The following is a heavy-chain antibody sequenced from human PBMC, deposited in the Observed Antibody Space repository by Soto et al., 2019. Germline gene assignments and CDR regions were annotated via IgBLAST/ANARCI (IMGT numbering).Heavy chain of an antibody. J-gene: IGHJ5*02. CDR1: GYTFTDYY. CDR2: INPNNGGT. Sequence: ASVKVSCKTSGYTFTDYYIYWVRQAPGQGLEWMGSINPNNGGTNYAQKFQGRVTMTRDTSIDTAYMELSRLSSDDTALYYCARDRCSGASCYSGVYFDPWGQGTMVTVS. CDR3: ARDRCSGASCYSGVYFDP. V-gene: IGHV1-2*02. D-gene: IGHD2-15*01.